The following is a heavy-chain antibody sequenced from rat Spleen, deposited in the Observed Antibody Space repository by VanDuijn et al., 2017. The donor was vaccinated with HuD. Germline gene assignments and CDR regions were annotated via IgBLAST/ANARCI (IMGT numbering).Heavy chain of an antibody. CDR1: GFSITSNY. D-gene: IGHD1-1*01. CDR2: IDNAGST. J-gene: IGHJ3*01. Sequence: EVQLQESGPGLVKPSQSLSLNCSVTGFSITSNYWVWIRKFPGHKLEWMGYIDNAGSTNYNPSLKSRISITRDTSKNQFLLQVNSVTTEDTATYYCAIGVTLFDYWGQGTLVTVSS. V-gene: IGHV3-3*01. CDR3: AIGVTLFDY.